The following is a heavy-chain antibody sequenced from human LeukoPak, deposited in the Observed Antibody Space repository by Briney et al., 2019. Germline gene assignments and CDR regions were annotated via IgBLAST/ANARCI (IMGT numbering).Heavy chain of an antibody. Sequence: RASVKVSCKASGYTFTTYGITWVRQAPGQGLEWMGWISAYNGNTNYAQKLQGRVTMTTDTSTSTAYMELRSLRSDDTAVYYCARDRSPYYGDYTYSDAFDFWGHGTMVTVSS. CDR1: GYTFTTYG. J-gene: IGHJ3*01. D-gene: IGHD4-17*01. CDR2: ISAYNGNT. V-gene: IGHV1-18*01. CDR3: ARDRSPYYGDYTYSDAFDF.